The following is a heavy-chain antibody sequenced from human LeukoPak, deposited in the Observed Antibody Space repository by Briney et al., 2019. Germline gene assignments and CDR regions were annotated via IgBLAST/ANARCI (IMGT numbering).Heavy chain of an antibody. CDR1: GGSISSYY. J-gene: IGHJ5*02. CDR2: IYTSGST. V-gene: IGHV4-4*07. CDR3: ARDLRVAATTGNWFDP. Sequence: SETLSLTCTVSGGSISSYYWSWIRQPAGKGLEWIGRIYTSGSTNYNPSLKSRVTMSVDTSKNQFSLKLSSVTAADTAVYYCARDLRVAATTGNWFDPWGQGTLVTVSS. D-gene: IGHD2-15*01.